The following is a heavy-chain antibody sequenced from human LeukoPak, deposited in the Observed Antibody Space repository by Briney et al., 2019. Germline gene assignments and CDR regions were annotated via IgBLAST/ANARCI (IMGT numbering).Heavy chain of an antibody. D-gene: IGHD3-16*01. CDR3: ARDLGGKYYFDY. CDR1: GFTVSSYY. CDR2: IYSGGST. V-gene: IGHV3-66*01. J-gene: IGHJ4*02. Sequence: PGGSLRLSCAASGFTVSSYYMSWVRQAPGKGPDWVSVIYSGGSTYYADSVKGRFTISRDNSKNTLYLHMNSLRAEDTAVYYCARDLGGKYYFDYWGQGTLVTVSS.